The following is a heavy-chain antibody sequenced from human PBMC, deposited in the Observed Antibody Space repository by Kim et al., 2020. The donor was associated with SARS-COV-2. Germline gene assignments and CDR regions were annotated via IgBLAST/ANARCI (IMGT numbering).Heavy chain of an antibody. D-gene: IGHD2-2*02. Sequence: RYNPAFQGQVTISADKSLDTACLHWNSVKASDTAMYYCARRINGYNGHFDHWGQGTLVTVSS. V-gene: IGHV5-51*01. J-gene: IGHJ4*02. CDR3: ARRINGYNGHFDH.